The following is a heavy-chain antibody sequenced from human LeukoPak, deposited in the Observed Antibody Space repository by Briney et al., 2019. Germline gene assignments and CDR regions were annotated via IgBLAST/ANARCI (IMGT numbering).Heavy chain of an antibody. CDR2: ISSSSSTI. CDR3: ARVNLNYYGSGSYRKSINYYYYYMDV. Sequence: GGSLRLSCAASGFTFSSYSMNWVRQAPGKGLEWVSYISSSSSTIYYADSVKGRFTISRDNAKNSLYLQMNSLRAEDTAVYYCARVNLNYYGSGSYRKSINYYYYYMDVWGKGTTVTVSS. CDR1: GFTFSSYS. D-gene: IGHD3-10*01. J-gene: IGHJ6*03. V-gene: IGHV3-48*01.